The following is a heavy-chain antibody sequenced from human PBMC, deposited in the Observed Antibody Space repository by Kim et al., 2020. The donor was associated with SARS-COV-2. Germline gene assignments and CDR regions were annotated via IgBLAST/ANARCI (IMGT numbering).Heavy chain of an antibody. J-gene: IGHJ3*02. V-gene: IGHV6-1*01. CDR3: ARDGRFGDLGGLDI. Sequence: AVSVKSRITINPDTSKNQCSLQLNSVTPEDTAVYYCARDGRFGDLGGLDIWGQGTMVTVSS. D-gene: IGHD3-10*01.